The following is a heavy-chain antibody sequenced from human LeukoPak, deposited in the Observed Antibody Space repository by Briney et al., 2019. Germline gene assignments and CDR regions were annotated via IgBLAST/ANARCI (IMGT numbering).Heavy chain of an antibody. CDR3: AKDVWERRIVGFDY. CDR1: GFTFSSYA. J-gene: IGHJ4*02. V-gene: IGHV3-23*01. D-gene: IGHD1-26*01. Sequence: GGSLRLSCAASGFTFSSYAMSWVRQAPGRGLEWVSAISGSGGSTYYADSVKGRFTISRDNSKNTLYLQMNSLRAEDMAVYYCAKDVWERRIVGFDYWGQGTLVTVSS. CDR2: ISGSGGST.